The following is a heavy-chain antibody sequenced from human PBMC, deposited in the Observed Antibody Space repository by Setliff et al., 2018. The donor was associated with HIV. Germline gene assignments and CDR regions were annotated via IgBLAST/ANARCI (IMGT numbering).Heavy chain of an antibody. D-gene: IGHD5-12*01. CDR2: INTHTGNT. CDR3: ARGKTWLRFLDY. CDR1: GYNLHNYG. Sequence: ASVKVSCKASGYNLHNYGITWVRQAPGQGLEWMGWINTHTGNTNSAQRFQGRVTMTTDTSTSTAFMELRSLRSDDTAVYYCARGKTWLRFLDYWGQGTLVTVSS. V-gene: IGHV1-18*01. J-gene: IGHJ4*02.